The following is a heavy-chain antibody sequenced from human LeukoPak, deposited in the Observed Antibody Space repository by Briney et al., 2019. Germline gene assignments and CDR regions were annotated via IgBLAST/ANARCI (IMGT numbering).Heavy chain of an antibody. Sequence: GGSLRLSCAASGFTFSGYWMTWVRQAPGKGLEWVSAISGSGGSTYYADSVKGRFTISRDNSKNTLYLQMNSLRAEDTAVYYCAKDRYSSGWYLTAYFDYWGQGTLVTVSS. D-gene: IGHD6-19*01. V-gene: IGHV3-23*01. CDR2: ISGSGGST. CDR1: GFTFSGYW. CDR3: AKDRYSSGWYLTAYFDY. J-gene: IGHJ4*02.